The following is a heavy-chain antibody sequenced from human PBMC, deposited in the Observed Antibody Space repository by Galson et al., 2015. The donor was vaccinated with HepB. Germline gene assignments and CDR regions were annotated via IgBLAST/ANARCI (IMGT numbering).Heavy chain of an antibody. CDR3: ARGGYYGSGNYFVY. D-gene: IGHD3-10*01. J-gene: IGHJ4*02. Sequence: SETLSLTCTVSGGSISGYYWSWIRQPPGKGLEWIGYIYSSGTTTYNPSLKSRVTISVDTFKNQFSLKLSSVTAADTAVYYCARGGYYGSGNYFVYWGQGTLVTVSS. CDR2: IYSSGTT. V-gene: IGHV4-59*01. CDR1: GGSISGYY.